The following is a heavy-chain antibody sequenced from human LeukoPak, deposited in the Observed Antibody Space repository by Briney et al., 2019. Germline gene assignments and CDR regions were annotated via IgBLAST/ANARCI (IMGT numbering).Heavy chain of an antibody. V-gene: IGHV3-23*01. Sequence: GGSLRLSCAASGFTFSSYAMSWVRQAPGKGLEWVSGIRSSGDSTYYADSVKGRFTISRDNAKNSLYLQMNTLRAEDTAVYYCVRDLGLGGYFSVEYWGQGTLVTVSS. CDR1: GFTFSSYA. CDR3: VRDLGLGGYFSVEY. D-gene: IGHD4-23*01. J-gene: IGHJ4*02. CDR2: IRSSGDST.